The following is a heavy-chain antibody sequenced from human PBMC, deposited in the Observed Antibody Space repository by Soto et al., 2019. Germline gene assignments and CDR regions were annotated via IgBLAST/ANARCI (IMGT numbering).Heavy chain of an antibody. Sequence: EVQLLESGGGLVQPGGSLRLSCAASGFTFSSYVMSWVRQAPGKGLEWVSAISGSGGSTYYADSVKGRFTISRDNSKNTLYLQMNSLRAEDTAVYYCANLDSSSYYYYGMDVWGQGTTVTVSS. V-gene: IGHV3-23*01. CDR1: GFTFSSYV. CDR2: ISGSGGST. D-gene: IGHD6-13*01. CDR3: ANLDSSSYYYYGMDV. J-gene: IGHJ6*02.